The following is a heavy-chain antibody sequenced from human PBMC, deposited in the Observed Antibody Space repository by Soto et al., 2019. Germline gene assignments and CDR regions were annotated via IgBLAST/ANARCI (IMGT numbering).Heavy chain of an antibody. CDR3: ARDGDYYDRSANFDY. Sequence: EVQLVESGGGLVKPGGSLRLSCAASGFTFSSYSMNWVRQAPGKGLEWVSSISSSSSYIYYADSVKGRFTISRDNAKNSLYLQMNSLRAEDTAVYYCARDGDYYDRSANFDYWGQGTLVTVSS. D-gene: IGHD3-22*01. CDR2: ISSSSSYI. J-gene: IGHJ4*02. CDR1: GFTFSSYS. V-gene: IGHV3-21*01.